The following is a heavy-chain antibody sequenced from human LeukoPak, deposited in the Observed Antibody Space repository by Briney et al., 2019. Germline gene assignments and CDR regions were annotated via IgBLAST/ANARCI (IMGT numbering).Heavy chain of an antibody. D-gene: IGHD3-10*01. Sequence: GGSLRLSCAASGFTISTYGMSWVRQAPGKGLEWVSSISGGTTYHADSVKGRFTISRDNSKNTESLQMNSLRAEDTAGYYCAKSVYHSGNYWGQGTLVTVSS. V-gene: IGHV3-23*01. CDR1: GFTISTYG. CDR3: AKSVYHSGNY. CDR2: ISGGTT. J-gene: IGHJ4*02.